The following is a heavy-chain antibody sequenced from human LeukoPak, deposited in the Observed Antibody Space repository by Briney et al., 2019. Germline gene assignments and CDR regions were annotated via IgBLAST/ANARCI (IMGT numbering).Heavy chain of an antibody. D-gene: IGHD3-22*01. V-gene: IGHV4-30-4*01. J-gene: IGHJ4*02. CDR3: AREGGDYYDSSGYYS. CDR2: IYYSGST. Sequence: SETLSLTCTVSGGSLSSGDYYWSWIRQPPGKGLEWIGYIYYSGSTYYNPSLKSRVTISVDTSKNQFSLKLSSVTAADTAVYYCAREGGDYYDSSGYYSWGQGTLVTVSS. CDR1: GGSLSSGDYY.